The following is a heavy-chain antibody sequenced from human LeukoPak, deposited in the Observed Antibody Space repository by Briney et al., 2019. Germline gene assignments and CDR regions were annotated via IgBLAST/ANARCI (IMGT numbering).Heavy chain of an antibody. Sequence: PGGSLRLSCAASGFTVSSNYMSWVRQTPGKGLEWVSVIYSGGNTYYADSVKGRFTISRDNSKNTLYLQMNSLRAEDTAVYYRARDSIAVAGRDYWGQGTLVTVSS. J-gene: IGHJ4*02. CDR3: ARDSIAVAGRDY. CDR1: GFTVSSNY. V-gene: IGHV3-53*01. CDR2: IYSGGNT. D-gene: IGHD6-19*01.